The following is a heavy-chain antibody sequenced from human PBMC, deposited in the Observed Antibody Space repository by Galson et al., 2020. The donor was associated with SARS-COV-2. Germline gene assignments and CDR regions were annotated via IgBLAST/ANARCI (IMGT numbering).Heavy chain of an antibody. D-gene: IGHD3-3*01. J-gene: IGHJ5*02. Sequence: ASVKVSCKASGYTFLSHGISWVRQAPGQGLEWMGWISGYSANTKYAEKFQGRVTMTTDISTSTAYLELRSLRSDDTAVYYCARDGLRGTTMFGVVMFDPWGQGTLVSVSS. CDR3: ARDGLRGTTMFGVVMFDP. CDR1: GYTFLSHG. V-gene: IGHV1-18*01. CDR2: ISGYSANT.